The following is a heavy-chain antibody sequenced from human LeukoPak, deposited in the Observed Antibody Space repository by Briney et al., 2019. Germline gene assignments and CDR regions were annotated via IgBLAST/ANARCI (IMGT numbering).Heavy chain of an antibody. J-gene: IGHJ5*02. Sequence: SETLSLTCTVSGGSIGSYYWSWIRQPPGKGLEWIGYIYYSGSTNDNPSLKSRVTISVDTSKNQFSLKLSSVTAADTAVYYCARHDYDSSSNWFDPWGQGTLVTVSS. D-gene: IGHD3-22*01. CDR2: IYYSGST. CDR1: GGSIGSYY. V-gene: IGHV4-59*08. CDR3: ARHDYDSSSNWFDP.